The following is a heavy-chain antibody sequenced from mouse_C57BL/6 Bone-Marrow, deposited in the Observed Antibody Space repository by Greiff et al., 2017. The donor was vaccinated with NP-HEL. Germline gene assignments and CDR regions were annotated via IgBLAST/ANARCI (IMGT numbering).Heavy chain of an antibody. Sequence: EVQLQQSGAELVRPGASVKLSCTASGFNIKDYYMHWVKQRPEQGLEWIGWIDPENGDTEYASKFQGKATITADTSSNTAYLQLSSLTSEDTAVYYCTVVSGYFDYWGQGTTLTVSS. J-gene: IGHJ2*01. CDR2: IDPENGDT. V-gene: IGHV14-4*01. CDR1: GFNIKDYY. CDR3: TVVSGYFDY. D-gene: IGHD3-1*01.